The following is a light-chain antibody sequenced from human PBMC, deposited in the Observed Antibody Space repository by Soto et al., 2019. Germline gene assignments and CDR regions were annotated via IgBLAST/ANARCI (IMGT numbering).Light chain of an antibody. CDR3: CSYAGSNTFYV. Sequence: QSALTQPPSVSGSRGQSVTISCTGTTSDVGAYNSVSWYQHQPGKVPNLLIYDVTKRPSGVPDRFSGSKSGNTASLTISGLQADDEADYFCCSYAGSNTFYVFGTGTKLTVL. CDR1: TSDVGAYNS. V-gene: IGLV2-11*01. J-gene: IGLJ1*01. CDR2: DVT.